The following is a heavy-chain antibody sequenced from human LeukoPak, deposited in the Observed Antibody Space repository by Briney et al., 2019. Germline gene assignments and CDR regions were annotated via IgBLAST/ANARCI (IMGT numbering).Heavy chain of an antibody. CDR2: IYHSGST. D-gene: IGHD6-19*01. CDR1: GYSISSGYY. Sequence: SETLSLTCAVSGYSISSGYYWGWIRQPLGKGLEWIGSIYHSGSTYYNPSLKSRVTISVDTSKNQFSLKLSSVTAADTAVYYCARDIGYSSGWSQFDYWGQGTLVTVSS. CDR3: ARDIGYSSGWSQFDY. V-gene: IGHV4-38-2*02. J-gene: IGHJ4*02.